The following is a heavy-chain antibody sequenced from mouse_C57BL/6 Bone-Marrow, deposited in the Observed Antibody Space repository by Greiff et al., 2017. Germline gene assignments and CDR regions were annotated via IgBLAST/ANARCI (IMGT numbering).Heavy chain of an antibody. D-gene: IGHD1-1*01. J-gene: IGHJ1*03. CDR3: ARHEDYYGRSYGYFDV. V-gene: IGHV1-62-2*01. Sequence: VQLQQSGAELVKPGASVKLSCKASGSTFTEYTIHWVKQRSGQGLEWIGWFYPGSGSIKYNEKFKDKATLTADKSSSTVYMELSRLTSEDPAVYFCARHEDYYGRSYGYFDVWGTGTTVTVST. CDR1: GSTFTEYT. CDR2: FYPGSGSI.